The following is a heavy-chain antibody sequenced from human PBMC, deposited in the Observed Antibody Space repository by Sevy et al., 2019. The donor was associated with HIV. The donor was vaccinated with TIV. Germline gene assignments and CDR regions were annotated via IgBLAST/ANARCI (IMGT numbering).Heavy chain of an antibody. J-gene: IGHJ4*02. D-gene: IGHD2-21*02. Sequence: GGSLRLSCPASGSTFTLYAIHWDRQAPGKGLEWVALISYSGTNKYYADSVKAPLTISRDDSKNTCYLQMNNLGTVYRAGYYCARVSVENCTDDCYHRFDYWGQGTQVTVSS. CDR1: GSTFTLYA. V-gene: IGHV3-30-3*01. CDR3: ARVSVENCTDDCYHRFDY. CDR2: ISYSGTNK.